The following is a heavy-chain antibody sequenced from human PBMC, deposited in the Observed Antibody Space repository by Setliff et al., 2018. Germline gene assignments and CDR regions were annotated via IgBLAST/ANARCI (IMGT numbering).Heavy chain of an antibody. J-gene: IGHJ4*02. CDR1: GYSISSGYI. D-gene: IGHD2-21*02. CDR3: ARDLGHGGDSDY. CDR2: IGHTGSI. Sequence: PSETLSLTCTVSGYSISSGYIWGWIRQPPGKGLEWVGNIGHTGSINYNPSLKSRLTISRDTSKNQVSLKLNSVTATDTAVYYCARDLGHGGDSDYWGQGILFTVSS. V-gene: IGHV4-38-2*02.